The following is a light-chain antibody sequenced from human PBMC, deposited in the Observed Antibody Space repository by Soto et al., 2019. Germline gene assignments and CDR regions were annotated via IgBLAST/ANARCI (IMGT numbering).Light chain of an antibody. CDR2: DTS. V-gene: IGKV3-11*01. J-gene: IGKJ4*01. CDR3: TQRTNSRLS. CDR1: QSVSSH. Sequence: EIVLTQSPATLSLSPGERATLSCRASQSVSSHLTWYQQKPGQAPRLLIYDTSNRATGIPARFSGSGSGTGFTLPISSLEPEDFAVYYCTQRTNSRLSFGGGTKVEIK.